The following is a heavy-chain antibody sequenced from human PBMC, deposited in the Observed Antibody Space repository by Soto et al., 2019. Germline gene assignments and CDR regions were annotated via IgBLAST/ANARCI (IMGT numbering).Heavy chain of an antibody. J-gene: IGHJ1*01. V-gene: IGHV3-23*01. CDR3: AKDVHYDIVTGIEYFHH. Sequence: PGGSLRLSCAASGFTFSSYAMSWVRRAPGKGLEWVSAISGSARSTKYADSVKGRFTISGDNSKNTLFLQMSSLRAEDTAVYYCAKDVHYDIVTGIEYFHHWAQGTQVTVSS. D-gene: IGHD3-9*01. CDR1: GFTFSSYA. CDR2: ISGSARST.